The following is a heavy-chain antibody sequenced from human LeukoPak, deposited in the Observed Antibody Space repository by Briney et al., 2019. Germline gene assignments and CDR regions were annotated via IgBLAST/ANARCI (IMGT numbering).Heavy chain of an antibody. D-gene: IGHD4-11*01. J-gene: IGHJ3*02. CDR3: ARPYSNYDAFDI. CDR2: IYPGDCDT. Sequence: GESLKISCQGSGYSFTSYWICWVRQMPGKRLEWMVIIYPGDCDTRYSPSFHGQVTISADKSISTAYLQWSSLKASDTAMYYCARPYSNYDAFDIWGQGTMVTVSS. V-gene: IGHV5-51*01. CDR1: GYSFTSYW.